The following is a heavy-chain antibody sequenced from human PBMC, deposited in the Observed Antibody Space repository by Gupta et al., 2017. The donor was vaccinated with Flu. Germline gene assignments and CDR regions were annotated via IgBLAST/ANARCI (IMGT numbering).Heavy chain of an antibody. V-gene: IGHV1-3*04. Sequence: QVHLVQSGAEVKKPGASVKVSCKASEDNFIRFAMYWMRQAPGQRLEWMGRINNVDGSTKYSQKFQGRVTITRDTSANTAYMELSSLTSEDTAVYYCARGAIYCSNGVCSWGYYFEKWGQGTLVTVSS. CDR2: INNVDGST. CDR1: EDNFIRFA. J-gene: IGHJ4*02. D-gene: IGHD2-8*01. CDR3: ARGAIYCSNGVCSWGYYFEK.